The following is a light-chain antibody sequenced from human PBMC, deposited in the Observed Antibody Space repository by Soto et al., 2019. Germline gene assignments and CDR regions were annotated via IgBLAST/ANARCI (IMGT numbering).Light chain of an antibody. Sequence: DIQMTQSPSTLSGSVGDRVTITCRASQTISSWLAWYQQKPGKAPKLLIYAASSLQSRVPSSFSGSGSGTDFTLTISSLQPEDFATYYCQQANSLPLTFGGGTKVDIK. CDR1: QTISSW. CDR3: QQANSLPLT. CDR2: AAS. J-gene: IGKJ4*01. V-gene: IGKV1-12*01.